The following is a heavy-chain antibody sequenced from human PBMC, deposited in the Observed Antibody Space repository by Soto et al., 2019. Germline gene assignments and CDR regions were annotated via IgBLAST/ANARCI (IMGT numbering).Heavy chain of an antibody. D-gene: IGHD3-10*01. CDR3: ARAGFSYGHLLF. CDR1: GGPIKTGDYY. CDR2: VFYSGAT. J-gene: IGHJ4*02. V-gene: IGHV4-30-4*01. Sequence: TLSLTCNVSGGPIKTGDYYWNWIRQPPGKGLEWIGYVFYSGATNYSPSLKSRAAISMDTSKNQFSLSLTSVTAADTAVYYCARAGFSYGHLLFWGQGSRVTVSS.